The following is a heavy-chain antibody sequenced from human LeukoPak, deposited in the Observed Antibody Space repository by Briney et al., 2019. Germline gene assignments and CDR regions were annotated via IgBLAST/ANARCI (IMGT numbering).Heavy chain of an antibody. CDR2: ITWDGGAT. CDR3: AKDICTRTSCHYYFDS. V-gene: IGHV3-43*01. J-gene: IGHJ4*02. CDR1: GFTFGDYP. Sequence: GGSLRLSCTASGFTFGDYPMYWVRQVPGKGLEWVSLITWDGGATYYADSVKGRFTVSRDNSKNSLYLQMNNLRTEDTAFYYCAKDICTRTSCHYYFDSWGQGTLVTVSS. D-gene: IGHD2-2*01.